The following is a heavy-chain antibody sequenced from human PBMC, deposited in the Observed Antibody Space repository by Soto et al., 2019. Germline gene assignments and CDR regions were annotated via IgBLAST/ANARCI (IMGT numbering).Heavy chain of an antibody. Sequence: EVQLEDTGGGLIQPGGSLRLSCAASGFIISSNNMNWVRQAPGKGLEWVSIIYSGDSTSYAGSVKGRFTISRDNSKNTVFLHMNSLRAEDTAVYYCARNKPGNYGMDVWGRGTTVTVSS. CDR1: GFIISSNN. CDR3: ARNKPGNYGMDV. D-gene: IGHD3-10*01. J-gene: IGHJ6*02. V-gene: IGHV3-53*02. CDR2: IYSGDST.